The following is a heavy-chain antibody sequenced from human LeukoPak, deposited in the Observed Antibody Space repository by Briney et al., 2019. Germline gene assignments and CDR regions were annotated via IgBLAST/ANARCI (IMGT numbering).Heavy chain of an antibody. CDR3: ARSQDVRYFDWLAI. V-gene: IGHV1-8*01. CDR2: MNPNSGNT. CDR1: GYTFTSYD. D-gene: IGHD3-9*01. J-gene: IGHJ5*02. Sequence: ASVKVSCKASGYTFTSYDINWVRQATGQGLEWMGWMNPNSGNTGYAQKFQGRVTMTRNTSISTAYMELSSLRSEDTVVYYCARSQDVRYFDWLAIWGQGTLVTVSS.